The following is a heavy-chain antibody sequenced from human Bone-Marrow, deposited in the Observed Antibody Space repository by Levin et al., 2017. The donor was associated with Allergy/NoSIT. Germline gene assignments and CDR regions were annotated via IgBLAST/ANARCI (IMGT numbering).Heavy chain of an antibody. J-gene: IGHJ4*02. CDR3: TKDVTITLTEVVVTSPDH. CDR2: ITNGGGRT. Sequence: PGGSLRLSCAASGFSFSSYSMTWVRQAPGKGLEWVSSITNGGGRTFYADSVKGRFSISRDNSKSTLHLQMNSLRAEDTAVYYCTKDVTITLTEVVVTSPDHWGQGTLITVSS. V-gene: IGHV3-23*01. D-gene: IGHD3-22*01. CDR1: GFSFSSYS.